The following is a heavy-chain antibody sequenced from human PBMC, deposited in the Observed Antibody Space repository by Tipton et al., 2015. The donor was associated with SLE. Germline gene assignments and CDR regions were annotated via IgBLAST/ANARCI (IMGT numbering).Heavy chain of an antibody. D-gene: IGHD1-26*01. Sequence: TLSLTCTVSGASVSSHYWNWIRQTPGKGLEWIGYIHYNRDTNYHPSLKSRVTISVDTSKNQLSLKLTSVTAADTAVYYCAREVKSGRYDWFDPWGQGTLVTVSS. CDR1: GASVSSHY. J-gene: IGHJ5*02. CDR2: IHYNRDT. V-gene: IGHV4-59*02. CDR3: AREVKSGRYDWFDP.